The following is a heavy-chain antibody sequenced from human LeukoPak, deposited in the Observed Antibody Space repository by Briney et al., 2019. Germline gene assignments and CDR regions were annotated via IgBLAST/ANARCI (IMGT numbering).Heavy chain of an antibody. CDR1: GFTFRNYG. CDR3: ALGLVTDY. J-gene: IGHJ4*02. V-gene: IGHV3-30*03. Sequence: GGSLRLSCAASGFTFRNYGMQWVRQTPGKGLEWVTLISYDGSDKYYADSVKGRFSISRDNSKNTLYLQMNSLRAEDTAVYYCALGLVTDYWGQGTLVTVSS. D-gene: IGHD3-9*01. CDR2: ISYDGSDK.